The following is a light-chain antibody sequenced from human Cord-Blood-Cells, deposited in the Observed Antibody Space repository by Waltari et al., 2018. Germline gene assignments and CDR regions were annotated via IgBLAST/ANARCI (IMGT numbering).Light chain of an antibody. CDR2: GKN. CDR3: NSRDSSGNHWV. Sequence: SSELTQDPAVSVALGQTVRITGQGDSLRRYYASWYQQKPGQAPVLVIYGKNNRPSGIPDRFSGSSSGNTASLTITAAQAEDEADYYCNSRDSSGNHWVFGGGTKLTVL. CDR1: SLRRYY. V-gene: IGLV3-19*01. J-gene: IGLJ3*02.